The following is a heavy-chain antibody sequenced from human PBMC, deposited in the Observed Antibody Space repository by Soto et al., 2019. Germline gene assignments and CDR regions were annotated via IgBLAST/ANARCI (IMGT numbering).Heavy chain of an antibody. CDR1: GASITNRDTY. J-gene: IGHJ3*02. CDR3: ARLIPYCGGDCYSVGAFDI. CDR2: VYHSGRS. D-gene: IGHD2-21*02. V-gene: IGHV4-39*01. Sequence: QLQLQESGPGLVQPSETVSLTCTVSGASITNRDTYWGWIRQPPGKGLEWIGTVYHSGRSYYNPSLTSRVTMSVETSKNEFSVILNSVTAADTAVYYCARLIPYCGGDCYSVGAFDIWGQGTMVTVSS.